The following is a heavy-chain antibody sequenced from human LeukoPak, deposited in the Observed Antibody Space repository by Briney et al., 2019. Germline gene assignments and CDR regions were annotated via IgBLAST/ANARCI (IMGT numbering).Heavy chain of an antibody. J-gene: IGHJ4*02. D-gene: IGHD3-22*01. CDR3: AREFTEWVHYYDSSGYYYFDY. CDR1: GGSISSGGYY. Sequence: SETLSLTCTVSGGSISSGGYYWSWIRQHPGKGLEWIGYIYYSGSTYYNPSLKSRVTILVDTSKNQFSLKLSSVTAADTAVYYCAREFTEWVHYYDSSGYYYFDYWGQGTLVTVSS. V-gene: IGHV4-31*03. CDR2: IYYSGST.